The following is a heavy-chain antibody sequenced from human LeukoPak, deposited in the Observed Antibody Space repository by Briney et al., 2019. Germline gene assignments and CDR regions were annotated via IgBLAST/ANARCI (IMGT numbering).Heavy chain of an antibody. D-gene: IGHD1-1*01. CDR2: IYYSGST. CDR3: ASCRKRGAGTFDY. J-gene: IGHJ4*02. CDR1: GGSISSGGYY. Sequence: SETLSLTCTVSGGSISSGGYYWSWIRQHPGKGLEWIGYIYYSGSTYYNPSLKSRVTISVDTSKNQFSLRLSSVTAADTAVYYCASCRKRGAGTFDYWGQGTLVTVSS. V-gene: IGHV4-31*03.